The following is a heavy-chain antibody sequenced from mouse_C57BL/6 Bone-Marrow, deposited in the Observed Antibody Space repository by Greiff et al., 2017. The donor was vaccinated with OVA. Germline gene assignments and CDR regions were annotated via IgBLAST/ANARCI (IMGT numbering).Heavy chain of an antibody. CDR1: GYTFTDYN. CDR3: ARGSNFDY. CDR2: INPNNGGT. Sequence: EVKLVESGPELVKPGASVKIPCKASGYTFTDYNMDWVKQSHGKSLEWIGDINPNNGGTIYNQKFKGKATLTVDKSSSTAYMELRSLTSEDTAVYYCARGSNFDYWGQGTTLTVSS. V-gene: IGHV1-18*01. J-gene: IGHJ2*01.